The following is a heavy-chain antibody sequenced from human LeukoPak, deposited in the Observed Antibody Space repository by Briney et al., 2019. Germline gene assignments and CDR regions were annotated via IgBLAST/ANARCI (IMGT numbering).Heavy chain of an antibody. D-gene: IGHD3-3*01. CDR1: GYTLTELS. J-gene: IGHJ4*02. V-gene: IGHV1-24*01. CDR2: FDPEDGET. Sequence: ASVKVSCKVSGYTLTELSMHWVRQAPGKGLEWMGGFDPEDGETIYAQKFQGRVTMTEDTSTDTAYMELSSLRSEDTAVYYCATSLLYDFWSGYYYWGQGTLVTVSS. CDR3: ATSLLYDFWSGYYY.